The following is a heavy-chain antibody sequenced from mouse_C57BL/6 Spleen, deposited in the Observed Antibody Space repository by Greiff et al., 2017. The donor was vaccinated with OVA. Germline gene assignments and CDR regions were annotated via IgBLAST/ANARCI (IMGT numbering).Heavy chain of an antibody. D-gene: IGHD1-1*01. Sequence: QVQLQQPGAELVKPGASVKLSCKASGYTFTSYWMHWVKQRPGQGLEWIGMIHPNSGSTNYNEKFKSKATLTVDKSSSTAYMQLSSLTSEDSAVYYCARSITTVTGAMDYWGQGTSVTVSS. V-gene: IGHV1-64*01. CDR1: GYTFTSYW. CDR2: IHPNSGST. J-gene: IGHJ4*01. CDR3: ARSITTVTGAMDY.